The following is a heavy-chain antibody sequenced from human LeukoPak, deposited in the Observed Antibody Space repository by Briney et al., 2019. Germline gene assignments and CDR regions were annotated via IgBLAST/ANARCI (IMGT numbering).Heavy chain of an antibody. CDR1: GFTFSNAW. J-gene: IGHJ4*02. Sequence: GGSLRLSCAASGFTFSNAWMSWVRQAPGKGLEWVGRIKSKTDGGTTDYAAPVKGRFTISRDDSKNTLYLQWNSLKTEDTAVYYCTTAGSWELVFDYWGQGTLVTVSS. CDR2: IKSKTDGGTT. D-gene: IGHD1-26*01. V-gene: IGHV3-15*01. CDR3: TTAGSWELVFDY.